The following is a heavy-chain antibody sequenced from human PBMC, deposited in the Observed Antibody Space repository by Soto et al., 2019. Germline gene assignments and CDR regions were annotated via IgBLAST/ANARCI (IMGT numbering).Heavy chain of an antibody. J-gene: IGHJ4*02. CDR2: ISSSGSTI. D-gene: IGHD3-16*02. Sequence: GGSLRLSCAASGFTFSDYYMSWIRQAPGKGLEWVSYISSSGSTIYYADSVKGRFTISRDNAKNSLYLQMNSLRAEDTAVYYCARGPYDYVWGSDPPHFDYWGQGTLVTVSS. V-gene: IGHV3-11*01. CDR1: GFTFSDYY. CDR3: ARGPYDYVWGSDPPHFDY.